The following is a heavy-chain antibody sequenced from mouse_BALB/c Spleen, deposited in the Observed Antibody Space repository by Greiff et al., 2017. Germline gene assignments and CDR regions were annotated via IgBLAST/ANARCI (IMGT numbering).Heavy chain of an antibody. D-gene: IGHD1-1*02. J-gene: IGHJ2*01. CDR2: ISYSGST. CDR1: GYSITSDYA. CDR3: ARGGLYFDY. V-gene: IGHV3-2*02. Sequence: VQLKESGPGLVKPSQSLSLTCSVTGYSITSDYAWNWIRQFPGNKLEWMGYISYSGSTSYNPSLKSRISITRDTSKNQFFLQLNSVTTEDTATYYCARGGLYFDYWGQGTTLTVSS.